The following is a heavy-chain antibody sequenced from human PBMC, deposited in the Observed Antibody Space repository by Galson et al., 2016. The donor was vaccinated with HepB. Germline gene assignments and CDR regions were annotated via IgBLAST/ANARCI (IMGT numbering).Heavy chain of an antibody. V-gene: IGHV3-48*02. J-gene: IGHJ4*02. Sequence: SLRLSCAVSGFTLSTYSTNWVRQAPGQGLEWIAYIRSRRNERAIFYAGSVKGRFTISGDNADSMYLQMNSLRDEDTAVYYCVRDHDWGFDHWGQGALVTVSS. CDR3: VRDHDWGFDH. CDR2: IRSRRNERAI. CDR1: GFTLSTYS. D-gene: IGHD7-27*01.